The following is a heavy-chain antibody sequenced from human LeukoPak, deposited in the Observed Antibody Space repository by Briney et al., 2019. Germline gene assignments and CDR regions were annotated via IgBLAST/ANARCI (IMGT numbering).Heavy chain of an antibody. CDR1: GFTFSSYW. J-gene: IGHJ3*02. V-gene: IGHV3-9*01. CDR3: AKDGFEIAFDI. Sequence: PGGSLRLSCAASGFTFSSYWMNWARQAPGKGLEWVSGISWNSGSIGYADSVKGRFTISRDNAKNSLYLQMNSLRAEDTALYYCAKDGFEIAFDIWGQGTMVTVSS. D-gene: IGHD3-3*01. CDR2: ISWNSGSI.